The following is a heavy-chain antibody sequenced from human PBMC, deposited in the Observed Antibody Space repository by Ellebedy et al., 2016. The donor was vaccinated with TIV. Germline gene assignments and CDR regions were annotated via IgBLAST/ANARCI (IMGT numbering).Heavy chain of an antibody. J-gene: IGHJ4*02. CDR2: IRSKTYGGTT. Sequence: PGGSLRLSCAASGFSFSDHYMGWVRQAPGKGLEWVGCIRSKTYGGTTQYAASVAGRFTISRDDSKNSVYLQMNSLKTEDTAVYYCARSGSYSPFDYWGQGTLVTASS. D-gene: IGHD1-26*01. CDR1: GFSFSDHY. CDR3: ARSGSYSPFDY. V-gene: IGHV3-72*01.